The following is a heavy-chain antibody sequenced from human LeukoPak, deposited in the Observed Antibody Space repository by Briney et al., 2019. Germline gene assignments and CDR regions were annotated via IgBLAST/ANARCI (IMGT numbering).Heavy chain of an antibody. CDR1: GGSFSDYY. CDR3: ARWVVAADYYYYMDV. V-gene: IGHV4-34*01. Sequence: SETLSLTCAVYGGSFSDYYWTWIRQPPGKGLEWIGEINHSGSTNYNPSLKSRVTISVDTSKNQFSLKLSSVTAADTAVYYRARWVVAADYYYYMDVWGKGTTVTVSS. D-gene: IGHD2-15*01. CDR2: INHSGST. J-gene: IGHJ6*03.